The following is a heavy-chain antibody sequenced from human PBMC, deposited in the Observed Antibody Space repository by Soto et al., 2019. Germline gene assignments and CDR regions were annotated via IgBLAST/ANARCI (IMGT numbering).Heavy chain of an antibody. CDR3: ARVRYYDSGGDI. CDR1: GYTFTSYG. D-gene: IGHD3-22*01. Sequence: ASVKVSCKASGYTFTSYGIGWGRQAPGQGPEWMAWISTYKGFTDYSQNLQDRVTVTTDTSTGTAFLELRSLRSDDTAMYYCARVRYYDSGGDIWG. J-gene: IGHJ6*02. CDR2: ISTYKGFT. V-gene: IGHV1-18*01.